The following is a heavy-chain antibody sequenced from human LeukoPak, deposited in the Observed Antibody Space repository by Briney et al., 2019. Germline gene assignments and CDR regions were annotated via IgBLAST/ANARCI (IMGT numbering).Heavy chain of an antibody. V-gene: IGHV2-5*01. CDR2: SSWTDDK. CDR1: VFSVSASGVG. D-gene: IGHD3-16*02. CDR3: AHTGYSYDYVWGSYRSFDY. Sequence: SGHTLVNPTQTRTLTRTLSVFSVSASGVGGGGIRRPQGWALEWVALSSWTDDKRYSPSPKSRLTITNDTSKNQVVLTMTNMDPVDAATYYCAHTGYSYDYVWGSYRSFDYWGQGTLVTVSS. J-gene: IGHJ4*02.